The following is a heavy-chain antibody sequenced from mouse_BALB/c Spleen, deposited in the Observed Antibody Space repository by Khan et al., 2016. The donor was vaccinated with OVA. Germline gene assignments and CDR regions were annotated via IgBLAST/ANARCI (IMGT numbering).Heavy chain of an antibody. CDR3: ARETAYYGNYEAMDY. CDR2: IWAGGST. J-gene: IGHJ4*01. V-gene: IGHV2-9*02. Sequence: VQLKESGPGLVAPSQSLSITCTVSGFSLSNYGVNWVRQPPGKGLEWLGIIWAGGSTNYNSALMSKLSIRKDNAKSQVFLKMNSRQTDDTAMYYCARETAYYGNYEAMDYWGQGTSVTVSS. D-gene: IGHD2-10*01. CDR1: GFSLSNYG.